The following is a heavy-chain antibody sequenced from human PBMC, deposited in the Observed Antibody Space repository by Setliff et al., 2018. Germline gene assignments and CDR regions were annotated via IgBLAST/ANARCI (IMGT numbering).Heavy chain of an antibody. Sequence: GESLKISCVASGFTFGAYTLTWVRQAPGKGLEFVSGVDQGANTYYGDSVKGRYTISRDNSQNTVYLQMTNLRVEDTAIYYCAKDRVPDGKWDFDSSGPGILVTVSS. CDR1: GFTFGAYT. D-gene: IGHD2-8*01. CDR3: AKDRVPDGKWDFDS. V-gene: IGHV3-23*01. J-gene: IGHJ4*02. CDR2: VDQGANT.